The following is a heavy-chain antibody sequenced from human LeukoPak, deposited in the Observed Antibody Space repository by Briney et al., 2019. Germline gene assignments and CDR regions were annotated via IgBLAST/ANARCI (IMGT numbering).Heavy chain of an antibody. CDR1: GGSISSYY. V-gene: IGHV4-59*01. Sequence: SETLSLTCTVSGGSISSYYWSWIRQPPGKGLEWIGYIYYSGSTNYNPSLKSRVTISVDTSKNQFSLKLSSVTAADTAVDYCARSDYDSSGADYWGQGTLVTVSS. CDR2: IYYSGST. D-gene: IGHD3-22*01. CDR3: ARSDYDSSGADY. J-gene: IGHJ4*02.